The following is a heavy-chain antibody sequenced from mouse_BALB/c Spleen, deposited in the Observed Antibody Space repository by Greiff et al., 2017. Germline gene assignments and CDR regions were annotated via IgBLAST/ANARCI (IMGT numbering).Heavy chain of an antibody. CDR1: GFNIKDTY. J-gene: IGHJ4*01. V-gene: IGHV14-3*02. D-gene: IGHD2-1*01. Sequence: EVKLMESGAELVKPGASVKLSCTASGFNIKDTYMHWVKQRPEQGLEWIGRIDPANGNTKYDPKFQGKATITADTSSNTAYLQLSSLTSEDTAVYYCARDYYGNYVVAMDYWGQGTSVTVSS. CDR3: ARDYYGNYVVAMDY. CDR2: IDPANGNT.